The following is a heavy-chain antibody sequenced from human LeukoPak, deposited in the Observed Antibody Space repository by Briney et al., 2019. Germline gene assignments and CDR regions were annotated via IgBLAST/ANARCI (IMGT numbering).Heavy chain of an antibody. CDR2: IYYSGST. CDR3: ARANYYDSSGYSRGAFDI. J-gene: IGHJ3*02. V-gene: IGHV4-59*12. D-gene: IGHD3-22*01. Sequence: SETLSLTCTVSGGSISSYYWSWIRQPPGKGLEWIGYIYYSGSTYYNPSLKSRVTISVDTSKNQFSLKLSSVTAADTAVYYCARANYYDSSGYSRGAFDIWGPGTMVTVSS. CDR1: GGSISSYY.